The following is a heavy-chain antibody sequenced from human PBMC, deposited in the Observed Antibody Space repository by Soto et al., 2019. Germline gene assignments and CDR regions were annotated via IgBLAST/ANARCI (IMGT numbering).Heavy chain of an antibody. Sequence: EVQLVESGGNLVQPGGSLRLSCAASGFTFSDFWMSWVRRAPGRGLEWEANIKEDGSETYYVDSVEGRFTISRDNAKKSLHLQMNSLRAEDTALYYCARGGSHSSDSWGQGALVTVSS. D-gene: IGHD1-26*01. CDR3: ARGGSHSSDS. CDR1: GFTFSDFW. J-gene: IGHJ4*02. V-gene: IGHV3-7*05. CDR2: IKEDGSET.